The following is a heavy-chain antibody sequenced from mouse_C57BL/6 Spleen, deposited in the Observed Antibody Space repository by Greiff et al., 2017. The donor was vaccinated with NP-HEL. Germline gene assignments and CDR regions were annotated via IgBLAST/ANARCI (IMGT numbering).Heavy chain of an antibody. CDR3: ARGGGYYGSSFAWLAY. Sequence: QVQLQQPGTELVKPGASVKLSCKASGYTFTSYWMHWVKQRPGQGLEWIGNINPSNGGTNYNEKFKSKATLTVDKSSSTAYMQLSSLTSEDSAVYYCARGGGYYGSSFAWLAYWGQGTLVTVSA. V-gene: IGHV1-53*01. CDR2: INPSNGGT. J-gene: IGHJ3*01. CDR1: GYTFTSYW. D-gene: IGHD1-1*01.